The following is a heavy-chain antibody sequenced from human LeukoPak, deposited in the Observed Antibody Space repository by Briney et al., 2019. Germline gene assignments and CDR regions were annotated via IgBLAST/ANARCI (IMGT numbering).Heavy chain of an antibody. V-gene: IGHV4-59*01. CDR2: IYYSGTT. Sequence: NPGGSLRLSCAASGFTFSSYAMSWIRQPPGKGLEWIGYIYYSGTTNYNPSLKSRVTISVDTSKNQFSLKLSSVTAADTAVYYCARGVYIAAAQYGYWGQGTLVTVSS. CDR3: ARGVYIAAAQYGY. CDR1: GFTFSSYA. D-gene: IGHD6-13*01. J-gene: IGHJ4*02.